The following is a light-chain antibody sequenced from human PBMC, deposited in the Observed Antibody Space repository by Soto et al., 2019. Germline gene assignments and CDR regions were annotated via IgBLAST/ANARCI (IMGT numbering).Light chain of an antibody. Sequence: QSVLTQPASVSGSPGQSITISCTGTSSDVGGYNYVSWYQQYPGKAPKLMIYEVSNRPSGVSNRFSGSKSGNTASLTISGLQAEDEADYYCSSYTSSSTLGFGSGTKV. CDR2: EVS. CDR1: SSDVGGYNY. CDR3: SSYTSSSTLG. V-gene: IGLV2-14*01. J-gene: IGLJ1*01.